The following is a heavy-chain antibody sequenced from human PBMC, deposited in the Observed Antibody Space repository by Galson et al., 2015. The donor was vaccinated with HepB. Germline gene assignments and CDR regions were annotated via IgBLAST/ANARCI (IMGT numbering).Heavy chain of an antibody. CDR2: IWGSGSTI. CDR3: AKDYSPDSGYDIDD. Sequence: SLRLSCAASGFTFSTYTLHWVRQAPGKGLEWVSVIWGSGSTIYYADSVEGRFTISRDNSKNTVYLQMNSLRVEDTAVYYCAKDYSPDSGYDIDDWGQGTLVTVSS. V-gene: IGHV3-23*01. D-gene: IGHD5-12*01. J-gene: IGHJ4*02. CDR1: GFTFSTYT.